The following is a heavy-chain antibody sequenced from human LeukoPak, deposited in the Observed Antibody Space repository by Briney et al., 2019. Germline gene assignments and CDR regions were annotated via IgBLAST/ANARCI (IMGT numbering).Heavy chain of an antibody. CDR1: GFTVSSNY. CDR3: ARDRWELPNHDVFDI. V-gene: IGHV3-66*02. Sequence: GGSLRLSCAASGFTVSSNYMSWVRQAPGKGLEWDSVIYSGGSTYYADSVKGRFTISRDNSKNTLYLQMNSLRAEDTAVYYWARDRWELPNHDVFDIWGKGKMFTVS. CDR2: IYSGGST. J-gene: IGHJ3*02. D-gene: IGHD1-26*01.